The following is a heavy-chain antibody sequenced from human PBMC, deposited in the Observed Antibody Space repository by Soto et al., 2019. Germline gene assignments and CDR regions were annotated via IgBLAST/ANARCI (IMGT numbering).Heavy chain of an antibody. CDR1: GYSFTSYW. CDR2: IYPGDSDT. D-gene: IGHD2-21*01. CDR3: ARHQAPFVYYYGMDV. Sequence: GESLKISCKGSGYSFTSYWIGWVRQMPGKGLEWMGIIYPGDSDTRYSPSFQGQVTISADKSISTAYLQWSSLKASDTAMYYCARHQAPFVYYYGMDVWGQGTTVTVSS. V-gene: IGHV5-51*01. J-gene: IGHJ6*02.